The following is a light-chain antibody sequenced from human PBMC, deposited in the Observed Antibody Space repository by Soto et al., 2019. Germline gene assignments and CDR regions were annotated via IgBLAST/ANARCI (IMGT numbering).Light chain of an antibody. CDR2: TAS. Sequence: DIQMTQSPSSLSASVGDRVTITCRASQSISSYLNWYQQKPGKAPKLLIYTASSLQSGVPSRFSGSGSGTDFTLTISSLQPEDFATYCCQQRYSTPPTFGQGTKVDIK. CDR3: QQRYSTPPT. J-gene: IGKJ1*01. CDR1: QSISSY. V-gene: IGKV1-39*01.